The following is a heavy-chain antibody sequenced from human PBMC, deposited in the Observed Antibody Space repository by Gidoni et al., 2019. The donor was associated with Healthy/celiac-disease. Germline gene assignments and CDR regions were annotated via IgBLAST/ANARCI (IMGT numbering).Heavy chain of an antibody. CDR3: ARDGSGNPTTSALKYYYYGMDV. CDR1: GYTFTGYY. CDR2: INPNSGGT. D-gene: IGHD3-3*01. V-gene: IGHV1-2*02. J-gene: IGHJ6*02. Sequence: QVQLVQSGAEVKKPGASLKVSCQASGYTFTGYYMHWVRQAPGQGLEWMGWINPNSGGTNYAQKFQGRVTMTRDTSISTAYMELSRLRSDDTAVYYCARDGSGNPTTSALKYYYYGMDVWGQGTTVTVSS.